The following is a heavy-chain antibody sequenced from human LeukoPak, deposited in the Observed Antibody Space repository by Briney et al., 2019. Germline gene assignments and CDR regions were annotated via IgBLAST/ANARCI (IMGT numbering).Heavy chain of an antibody. J-gene: IGHJ4*02. Sequence: SETLSLTCAVSGGSISSSNWWSWVRQPPGKGLEWIGEIYHSGSTNYNPSLKSRVTISVDKSKNQFSLKLSSVTAADTAVYYCAREAIGSSSWYFDYWGQGTLVTVSS. D-gene: IGHD6-6*01. CDR2: IYHSGST. CDR3: AREAIGSSSWYFDY. V-gene: IGHV4-4*02. CDR1: GGSISSSNW.